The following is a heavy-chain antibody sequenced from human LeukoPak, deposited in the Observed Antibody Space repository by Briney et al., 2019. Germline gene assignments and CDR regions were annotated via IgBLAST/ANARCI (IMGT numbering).Heavy chain of an antibody. D-gene: IGHD3-22*01. Sequence: ASVKVSCKASGYTFTSYAMHWVRQAPGQRLEWMGWSNAGNGNTKYSQEFKGRVTITRDTSASTAYMELSSLRSEDMAVYYCARSGGTEYDSSDIYGMDVWGQGTTVTVSS. J-gene: IGHJ6*02. CDR2: SNAGNGNT. CDR1: GYTFTSYA. V-gene: IGHV1-3*02. CDR3: ARSGGTEYDSSDIYGMDV.